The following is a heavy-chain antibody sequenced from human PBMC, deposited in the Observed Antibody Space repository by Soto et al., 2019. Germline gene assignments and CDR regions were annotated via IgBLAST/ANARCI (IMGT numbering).Heavy chain of an antibody. Sequence: GGSLRLSCAASGFTFEYYAMHWVRQSPGKGLEWVSGISWNSDSIGYADSVKGRFTISRDNGKNSLYLQMNSLRVEDTALYYCAKIPYGSGSFHFDYWGQGSLVTVSS. CDR1: GFTFEYYA. D-gene: IGHD3-10*01. CDR2: ISWNSDSI. V-gene: IGHV3-9*01. J-gene: IGHJ4*02. CDR3: AKIPYGSGSFHFDY.